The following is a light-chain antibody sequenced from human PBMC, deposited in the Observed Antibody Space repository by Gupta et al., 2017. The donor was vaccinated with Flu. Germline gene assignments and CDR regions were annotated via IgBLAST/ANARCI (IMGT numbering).Light chain of an antibody. CDR3: SASSSTLALL. J-gene: IGLJ2*01. V-gene: IGLV2-14*01. CDR1: SSDIGGYNF. CDR2: EVN. Sequence: SSDIGGYNFVSWYQQHPGKAPKLVIYEVNNRPSGVSDRFFGSKSGTTASLTISGLQPEDEADYYCSASSSTLALLFSGGTKLTVL.